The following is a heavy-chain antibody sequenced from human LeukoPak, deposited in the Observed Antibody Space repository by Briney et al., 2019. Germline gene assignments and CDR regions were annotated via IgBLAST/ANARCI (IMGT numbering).Heavy chain of an antibody. V-gene: IGHV3-30*18. CDR3: AKGGASVTRYVDY. CDR1: GFTFSSYS. D-gene: IGHD4-17*01. CDR2: MSNSGENT. J-gene: IGHJ4*02. Sequence: PGGSLRLSCAASGFTFSSYSMQWVRQTPGKGLEWVGIMSNSGENTFYGEAVKCRFTISRDNSQNTLYLQMNSLRPEDTAVYYCAKGGASVTRYVDYWGQGTLVTVSS.